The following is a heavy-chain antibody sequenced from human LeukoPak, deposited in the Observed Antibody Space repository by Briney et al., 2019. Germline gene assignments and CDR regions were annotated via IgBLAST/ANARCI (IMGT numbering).Heavy chain of an antibody. CDR1: GYTFTGYY. D-gene: IGHD6-19*01. Sequence: ASVKVSCKASGYTFTGYYMHWVRQAPGQGLEWMGWINPNSGGTNYAQKFQGWVTMTRDTSISTAYMELSRLRSDDTAVYYCARVSTSGIAVAGLDYWGQGTLVTLSS. CDR3: ARVSTSGIAVAGLDY. V-gene: IGHV1-2*04. CDR2: INPNSGGT. J-gene: IGHJ4*02.